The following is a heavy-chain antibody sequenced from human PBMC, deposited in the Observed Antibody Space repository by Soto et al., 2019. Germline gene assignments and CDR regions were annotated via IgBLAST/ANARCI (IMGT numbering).Heavy chain of an antibody. Sequence: QVHLVQSGVEVKKPGASVKVSCEASGYMFISWVRQAPGQGLEWMGWISAYSGRTNYAERFQGRVTMTTDTSTSTAYMELRSLTSDDTAVYYCATVAPPDSDYYYSGMDVWGQVTTVTVSS. D-gene: IGHD3-22*01. J-gene: IGHJ6*02. CDR1: GYMF. V-gene: IGHV1-18*01. CDR3: ATVAPPDSDYYYSGMDV. CDR2: ISAYSGRT.